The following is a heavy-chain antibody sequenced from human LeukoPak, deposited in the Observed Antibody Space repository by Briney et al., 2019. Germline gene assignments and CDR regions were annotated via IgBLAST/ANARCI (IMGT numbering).Heavy chain of an antibody. D-gene: IGHD1-26*01. CDR2: ISYDGSNK. CDR3: ARVRSARPGY. Sequence: GGSLRLSCSASGFTFSDYAMHWVRQAPGKGLEWVAVISYDGSNKYYADSVKGRFTISRDNSKNTLYLQMNSLRAEDTAVYYCARVRSARPGYWGQGTLVTVSS. CDR1: GFTFSDYA. J-gene: IGHJ4*02. V-gene: IGHV3-30-3*01.